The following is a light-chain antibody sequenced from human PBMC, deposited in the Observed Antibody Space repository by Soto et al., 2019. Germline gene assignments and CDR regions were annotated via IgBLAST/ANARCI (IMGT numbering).Light chain of an antibody. CDR2: DVS. Sequence: PGERAALSCRASRSLSSTSLAWYQQRPGQAPRLLIYDVSSRATGIPDRFSGSGSGTDFTPTINRLEPDDFAVYYCQQYGSSPRTFGQGTKVEIK. J-gene: IGKJ1*01. V-gene: IGKV3-20*01. CDR3: QQYGSSPRT. CDR1: RSLSSTS.